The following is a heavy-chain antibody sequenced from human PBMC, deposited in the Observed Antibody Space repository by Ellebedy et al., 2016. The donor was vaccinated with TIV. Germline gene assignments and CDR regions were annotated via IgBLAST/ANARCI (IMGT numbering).Heavy chain of an antibody. V-gene: IGHV1-18*01. J-gene: IGHJ6*02. Sequence: AASVKVSCKASGYTFSSYGISWVRQAPGQGLEWMGWISAYNGNTKYSQKFQGRVTITRDTSASTAYMELSSLRSEDTAVYYCASARNYYDSSGYYQKSYGMDVWGQGTTVTVSS. CDR2: ISAYNGNT. CDR3: ASARNYYDSSGYYQKSYGMDV. D-gene: IGHD3-22*01. CDR1: GYTFSSYG.